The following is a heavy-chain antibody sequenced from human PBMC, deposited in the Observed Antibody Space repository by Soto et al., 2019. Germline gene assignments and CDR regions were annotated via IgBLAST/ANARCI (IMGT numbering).Heavy chain of an antibody. V-gene: IGHV3-23*01. CDR1: GFTFSNYA. J-gene: IGHJ4*02. CDR2: ISGDGGST. Sequence: EVQLLESGGGLVQPGESLRLSCAASGFTFSNYAMTWVRRAPGKGLEWVSAISGDGGSTYHADSVNGRFTISRDNPKNTLYLQMTSLRAEDTALYYCAKDYKYRVSSWYLDYWGQGTLVTVSS. CDR3: AKDYKYRVSSWYLDY. D-gene: IGHD6-13*01.